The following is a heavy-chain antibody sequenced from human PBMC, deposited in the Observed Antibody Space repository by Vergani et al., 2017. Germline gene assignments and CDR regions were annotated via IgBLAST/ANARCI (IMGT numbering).Heavy chain of an antibody. J-gene: IGHJ4*02. D-gene: IGHD2-2*01. Sequence: QVQLQESGPGLVKPPGTLSLTCAVSGDSISSNNCWTWVRQPPGKGLEWIGEINHSGSTNYNPSLKSRVTISVDTSKNQFSLKLSSVTAADTAVYYCARARPPTYCSSTSCYYFDYWGQGTLVTVSS. V-gene: IGHV4-4*03. CDR2: INHSGST. CDR1: GDSISSNNC. CDR3: ARARPPTYCSSTSCYYFDY.